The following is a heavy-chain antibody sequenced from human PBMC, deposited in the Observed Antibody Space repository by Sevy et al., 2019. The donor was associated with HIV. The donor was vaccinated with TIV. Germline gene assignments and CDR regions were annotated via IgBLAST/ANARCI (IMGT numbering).Heavy chain of an antibody. CDR1: GYTFTSYA. CDR3: ARDLAYSSSSNWFDH. V-gene: IGHV1-3*01. J-gene: IGHJ5*02. CDR2: INAGNGNT. Sequence: ASVKVSCKASGYTFTSYAMHWVRQAPGQRLEWMGWINAGNGNTKYSQKFQGRVTITRDTSASTAYMELSSLRSEDTAVYYCARDLAYSSSSNWFDHWGQGTLVTVSS. D-gene: IGHD6-6*01.